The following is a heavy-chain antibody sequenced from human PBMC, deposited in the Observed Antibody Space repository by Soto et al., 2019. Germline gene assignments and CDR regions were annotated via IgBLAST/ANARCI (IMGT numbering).Heavy chain of an antibody. Sequence: QITLKESGPPLVKPTQTLTLTCTFSGFSLSTSGVGVGWIRQPPGKALEWLALIYWDDDKRYSPSLKSRLTITKDTSKNQVVLTMTNMDPVDTATYYCARDDGSEYAFDIWGQGTMVTVSS. CDR1: GFSLSTSGVG. V-gene: IGHV2-5*02. D-gene: IGHD3-10*01. CDR3: ARDDGSEYAFDI. J-gene: IGHJ3*02. CDR2: IYWDDDK.